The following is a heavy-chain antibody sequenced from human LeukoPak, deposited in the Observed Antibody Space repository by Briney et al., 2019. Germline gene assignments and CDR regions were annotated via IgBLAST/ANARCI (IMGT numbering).Heavy chain of an antibody. D-gene: IGHD3-22*01. Sequence: SETLSLTCSVSGAPVTSYYWDWIRQAPGKGLEWIGCISDTGTTYYNPSLKGRLTISLDTAKNQFSLKVRSVTAADSAIYYCTKGYYEPFESWCQGILVTVSS. J-gene: IGHJ4*02. CDR3: TKGYYEPFES. CDR1: GAPVTSYY. CDR2: ISDTGTT. V-gene: IGHV4-59*02.